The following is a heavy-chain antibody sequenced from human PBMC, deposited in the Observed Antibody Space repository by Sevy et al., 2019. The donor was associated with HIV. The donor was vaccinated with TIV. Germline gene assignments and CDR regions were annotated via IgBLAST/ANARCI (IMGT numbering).Heavy chain of an antibody. D-gene: IGHD5-12*01. Sequence: SETLSLTCTVSGGSISSYYWSWIRQPPGKGLEWIGYIYYSGSTNYNPSLKSRVTISVDTSKNQFSLKLSSVTAADTAVYYCARERPDGYKDYWGQGTLVTVSS. V-gene: IGHV4-59*01. CDR3: ARERPDGYKDY. CDR2: IYYSGST. CDR1: GGSISSYY. J-gene: IGHJ4*02.